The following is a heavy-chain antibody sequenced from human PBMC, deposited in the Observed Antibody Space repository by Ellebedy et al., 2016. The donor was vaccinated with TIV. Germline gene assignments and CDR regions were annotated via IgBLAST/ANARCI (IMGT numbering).Heavy chain of an antibody. CDR2: MDPSDSYT. Sequence: GESLKISXKGSGSTFSNYWISWVRLMPGKGLEWMGHMDPSDSYTIYSPSFEGHVTTSTDKSISTAYLQWSSLKASDSAMYYCARLPYDTSGYIDYWGQGTLVTVSS. D-gene: IGHD3-22*01. CDR3: ARLPYDTSGYIDY. V-gene: IGHV5-10-1*01. J-gene: IGHJ4*02. CDR1: GSTFSNYW.